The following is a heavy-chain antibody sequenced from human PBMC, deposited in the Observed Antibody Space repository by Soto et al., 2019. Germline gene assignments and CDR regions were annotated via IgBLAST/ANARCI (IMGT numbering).Heavy chain of an antibody. CDR3: ARTRGYSSGHYLDY. J-gene: IGHJ4*02. Sequence: GESLKISCKGSGYNFTTYWIGWVRQMPGKGLEWVGIIYAGDSDTRYSPSFQGQVTISADKSISTAYLQWSSLEASNTAIYYCARTRGYSSGHYLDYWGQGTLVTVSS. V-gene: IGHV5-51*01. CDR2: IYAGDSDT. D-gene: IGHD3-22*01. CDR1: GYNFTTYW.